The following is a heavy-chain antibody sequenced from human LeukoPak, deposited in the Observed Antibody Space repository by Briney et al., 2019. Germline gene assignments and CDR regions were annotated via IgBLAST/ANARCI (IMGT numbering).Heavy chain of an antibody. Sequence: SETLSLTCTVSGDSINTGGYCWNWIRQHPGKGLEWIGYIYYTGSTYYNPSLKSRPAISLDTSKNRFSLRLSSVTAADTAVYYCARDPTPGMYYFDYWGQGNLVTVSS. CDR3: ARDPTPGMYYFDY. J-gene: IGHJ4*02. CDR1: GDSINTGGYC. V-gene: IGHV4-31*03. D-gene: IGHD4-11*01. CDR2: IYYTGST.